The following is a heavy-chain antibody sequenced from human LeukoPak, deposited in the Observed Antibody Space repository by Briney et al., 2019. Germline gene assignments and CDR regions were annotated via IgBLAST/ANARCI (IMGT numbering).Heavy chain of an antibody. D-gene: IGHD3-10*01. Sequence: PSETLSLTCTVSGGSISSYYWSWIRQPAGKGLEWIGRIYTNGSTNYNPSLKSRVTISVDTSKNQFSLKLSSVTAADTAVYYCARSGGDYYGSGSYYAAGNYYYYMDVWGKGTTVTISS. V-gene: IGHV4-4*07. CDR2: IYTNGST. CDR1: GGSISSYY. CDR3: ARSGGDYYGSGSYYAAGNYYYYMDV. J-gene: IGHJ6*03.